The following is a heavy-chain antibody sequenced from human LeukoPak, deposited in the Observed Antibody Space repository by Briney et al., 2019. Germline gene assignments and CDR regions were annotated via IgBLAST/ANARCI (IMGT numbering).Heavy chain of an antibody. Sequence: SETLSLTCTVAGAFISSGGYYWSWIRQCPGKGPEWIGYIYYTGNTYYNPSLKSRVAISVDTSKNQFSLKLSSVTAADTAVYYCARDNSGVLDYWGQGTLVTVSS. CDR2: IYYTGNT. J-gene: IGHJ4*02. V-gene: IGHV4-31*03. CDR1: GAFISSGGYY. D-gene: IGHD3-10*01. CDR3: ARDNSGVLDY.